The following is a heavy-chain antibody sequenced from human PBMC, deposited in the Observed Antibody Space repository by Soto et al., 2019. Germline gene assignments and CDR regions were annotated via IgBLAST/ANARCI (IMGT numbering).Heavy chain of an antibody. D-gene: IGHD3-9*01. Sequence: SETLSLTCTVSGGSISSISYYWGWIRQPPGKGLEWIGSIYYSGSTYYNPSLKSRVTISVDTSKNQFSLKLSSVTAADTAVYYCARLVGDILTGYYTPSYYFDYWGQGTLVTVSS. CDR1: GGSISSISYY. CDR3: ARLVGDILTGYYTPSYYFDY. J-gene: IGHJ4*02. V-gene: IGHV4-39*01. CDR2: IYYSGST.